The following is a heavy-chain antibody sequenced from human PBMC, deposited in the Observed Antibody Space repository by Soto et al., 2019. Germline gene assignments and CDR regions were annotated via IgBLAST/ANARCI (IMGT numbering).Heavy chain of an antibody. Sequence: GVSLRLSFAASGFTFSSSWIHLACQAPGKGLVWVSRINSDGSSTSYADSVKGRFTISRDNAKNTLYLQMNSLRAEDTAVYYCVRTSLVVAAATREDYWGQGTLVTVSS. CDR1: GFTFSSSW. D-gene: IGHD2-15*01. CDR2: INSDGSST. CDR3: VRTSLVVAAATREDY. J-gene: IGHJ4*02. V-gene: IGHV3-74*01.